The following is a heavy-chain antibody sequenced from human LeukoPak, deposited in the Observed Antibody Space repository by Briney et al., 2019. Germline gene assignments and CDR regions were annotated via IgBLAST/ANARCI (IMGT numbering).Heavy chain of an antibody. Sequence: GGSLRLSCAASGFTFSSYAMHWVRQAPGKGLEWVAVISYDGSNKYYADSVKGRFTISRDNSKNTLYLQMNSLRAEDTAVYYCARVELDRDYWGQGTLVTVSS. J-gene: IGHJ4*02. D-gene: IGHD1-1*01. CDR2: ISYDGSNK. CDR3: ARVELDRDY. V-gene: IGHV3-30*14. CDR1: GFTFSSYA.